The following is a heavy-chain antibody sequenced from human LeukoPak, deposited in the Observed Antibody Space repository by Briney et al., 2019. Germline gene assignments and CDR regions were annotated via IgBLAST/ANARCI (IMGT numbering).Heavy chain of an antibody. CDR3: MREGGGNYCEN. Sequence: SEALSLTCTVSGGSISSYYWSWIRQPPGKGLEWIGYIYYSVSTNYNPSLKSRVTISADTSKNQFSLTLRSVTAADTPVYYCMREGGGNYCENWGQRTLVTVSS. D-gene: IGHD3-16*01. CDR1: GGSISSYY. CDR2: IYYSVST. V-gene: IGHV4-59*01. J-gene: IGHJ4*02.